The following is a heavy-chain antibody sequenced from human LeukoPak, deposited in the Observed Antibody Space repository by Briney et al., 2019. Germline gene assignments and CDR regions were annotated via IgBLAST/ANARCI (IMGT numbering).Heavy chain of an antibody. CDR2: IWYDGSNK. V-gene: IGHV3-33*06. Sequence: TGGSLRLSCPASGFTFSSYCMHWVRQAPGKGLEWVAVIWYDGSNKYYADSVKGRFTISRDNSKNTLYLQMNSLRAEDTAVYYCAKEASGYCSGGSCSLYYYYFYMDVWGKGTTVTVSS. D-gene: IGHD2-15*01. J-gene: IGHJ6*03. CDR1: GFTFSSYC. CDR3: AKEASGYCSGGSCSLYYYYFYMDV.